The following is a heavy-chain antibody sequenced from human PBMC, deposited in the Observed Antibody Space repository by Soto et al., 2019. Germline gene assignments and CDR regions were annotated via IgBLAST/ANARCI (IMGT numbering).Heavy chain of an antibody. D-gene: IGHD1-26*01. V-gene: IGHV3-30*18. J-gene: IGHJ6*02. CDR2: ISYDGSNK. Sequence: QVQLVESGGGVVQPGRSLRLSCAASGFTFSSYGMHWLRQAPGKGLEWVAVISYDGSNKYYADSVKGRFTISRDNSKNTLYLQMNSLRAEDTAVYYCAKVIVGAMYVWGQGTTVTVSS. CDR1: GFTFSSYG. CDR3: AKVIVGAMYV.